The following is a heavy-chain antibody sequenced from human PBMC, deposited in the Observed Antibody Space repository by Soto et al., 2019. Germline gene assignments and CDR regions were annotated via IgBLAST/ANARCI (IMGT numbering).Heavy chain of an antibody. CDR2: IIPIFGTA. J-gene: IGHJ5*02. Sequence: SVKVSCKASGGTFSSYAISWVRQAPGQGLEWMGGIIPIFGTANYAQKFQGRVTITADESTSTAYMGLSSLRSEDTAVYYCAARASPSSSSGGSWFDPWGQGTLVTVSS. V-gene: IGHV1-69*13. CDR3: AARASPSSSSGGSWFDP. CDR1: GGTFSSYA. D-gene: IGHD6-6*01.